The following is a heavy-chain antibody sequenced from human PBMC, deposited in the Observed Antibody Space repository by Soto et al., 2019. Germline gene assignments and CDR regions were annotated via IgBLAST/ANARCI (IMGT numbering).Heavy chain of an antibody. CDR3: PTAGGYSYASDFYRLGH. J-gene: IGHJ4*02. Sequence: GESLKISCKGSGYDFTPYWIASVRQTPGNGLECMGVIYPGDSDTKYNPSFQSQVTITAGKSIDPAYLQRSRLEASATPTSYCPTAGGYSYASDFYRLGHWGQGTLFTVSS. CDR2: IYPGDSDT. CDR1: GYDFTPYW. V-gene: IGHV5-51*01. D-gene: IGHD3-3*01.